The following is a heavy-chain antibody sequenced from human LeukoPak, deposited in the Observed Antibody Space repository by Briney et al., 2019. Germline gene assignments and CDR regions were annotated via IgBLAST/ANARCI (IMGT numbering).Heavy chain of an antibody. CDR1: GYTFTSYG. J-gene: IGHJ4*02. CDR2: ISAYNGNT. D-gene: IGHD3-16*02. Sequence: ASVKVSCKASGYTFTSYGISWVRQAPGQGLEWMGWISAYNGNTNYAQKLQGRVTMTTDTSTSTAYMELSSLRSEDTAVYYCATVYFRDDYVWGSYRPTYYFDYWGQGTLVTVSS. V-gene: IGHV1-18*01. CDR3: ATVYFRDDYVWGSYRPTYYFDY.